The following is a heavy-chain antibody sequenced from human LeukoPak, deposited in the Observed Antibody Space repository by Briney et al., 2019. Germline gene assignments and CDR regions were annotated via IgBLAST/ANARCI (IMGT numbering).Heavy chain of an antibody. D-gene: IGHD1-7*01. Sequence: SETLSLTCTVSGXSISSYYWSWVRQPPGKGLEWIGYISYSGSTNYNPSLKSRVTISRDTSKNQFSLNLSSVTAADTAVYYCGRDSDGTVDYWGQGTLVTVSS. CDR1: GXSISSYY. CDR3: GRDSDGTVDY. J-gene: IGHJ4*02. CDR2: ISYSGST. V-gene: IGHV4-59*01.